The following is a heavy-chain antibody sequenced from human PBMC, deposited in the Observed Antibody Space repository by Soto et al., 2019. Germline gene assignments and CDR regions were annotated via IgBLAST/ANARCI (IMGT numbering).Heavy chain of an antibody. CDR3: AKGWLVPYDP. J-gene: IGHJ5*02. V-gene: IGHV3-21*04. Sequence: GGSLRLSCAASGFTFPGSSMNWVRQAPGKGLEWVASISSDSTYTYYADSVKGRFTISRDNSKNTLYLQMNSLRAEDTAVYYCAKGWLVPYDPWGQGTLVTVSS. CDR2: ISSDSTYT. D-gene: IGHD3-22*01. CDR1: GFTFPGSS.